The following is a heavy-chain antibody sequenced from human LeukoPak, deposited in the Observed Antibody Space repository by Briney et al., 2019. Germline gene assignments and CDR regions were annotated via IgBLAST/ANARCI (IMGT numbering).Heavy chain of an antibody. J-gene: IGHJ5*02. Sequence: ASVKVSCKASGYTLTSNYMHWVRQAPGQGLEWMGMINPSSGSPRYAKTVQGRVTMTRDTSTSTVYMEMSSLRSEDTAVYYCARDRGRTMLVDHWGQGTLVTVSS. V-gene: IGHV1-46*01. CDR3: ARDRGRTMLVDH. CDR1: GYTLTSNY. CDR2: INPSSGSP. D-gene: IGHD1-7*01.